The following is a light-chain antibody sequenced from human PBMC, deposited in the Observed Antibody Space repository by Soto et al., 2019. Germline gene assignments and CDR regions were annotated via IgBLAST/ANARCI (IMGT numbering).Light chain of an antibody. V-gene: IGLV2-23*01. J-gene: IGLJ2*01. CDR1: SSDVGSYNL. CDR3: CSYAGSSTYAV. CDR2: EGS. Sequence: QSVLTQPASVSGSTGQSITISCSGTSSDVGSYNLVSWYQQHPGKAPKLIIYEGSKRPSGVSNRFSGSKSGNTASLTISGLQAEDEADYYCCSYAGSSTYAVFGGGTKLTVL.